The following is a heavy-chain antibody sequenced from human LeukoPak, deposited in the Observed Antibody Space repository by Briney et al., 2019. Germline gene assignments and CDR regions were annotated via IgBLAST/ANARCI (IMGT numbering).Heavy chain of an antibody. CDR1: GGSISSYY. Sequence: SETLSLTCTVSGGSISSYYWSWIRQPAGKGLEWIGRIYTSGSTNYNSSLKSRVTMSVDTSKNQFSLKLSSVTAADTAVYYCARDGDYYDSSGYPPGDLSNFDYWGQGTLVTVSS. D-gene: IGHD3-22*01. CDR3: ARDGDYYDSSGYPPGDLSNFDY. J-gene: IGHJ4*02. V-gene: IGHV4-4*07. CDR2: IYTSGST.